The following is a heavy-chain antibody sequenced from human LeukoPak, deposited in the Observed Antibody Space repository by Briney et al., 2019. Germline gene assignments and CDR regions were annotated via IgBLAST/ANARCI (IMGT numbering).Heavy chain of an antibody. V-gene: IGHV5-51*01. Sequence: GESLKISCKGSGYTFSSYWIGWVRQMPRKGLEWMGIIYPADSDTKYGPSFEGQVTISGDKSISTAHLQWSSLKASDTAMYYCARHEFSVSGSYYMAYWGQGTLVTVSS. CDR1: GYTFSSYW. CDR3: ARHEFSVSGSYYMAY. CDR2: IYPADSDT. J-gene: IGHJ4*02. D-gene: IGHD3-10*01.